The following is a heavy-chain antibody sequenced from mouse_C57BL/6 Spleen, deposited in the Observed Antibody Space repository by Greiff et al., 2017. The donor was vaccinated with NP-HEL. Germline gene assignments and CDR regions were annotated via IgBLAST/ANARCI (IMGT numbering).Heavy chain of an antibody. CDR1: GYTFTSYW. CDR3: ASLGREAWLAY. CDR2: IDPSDSYT. J-gene: IGHJ3*01. V-gene: IGHV1-50*01. Sequence: VRLQQPGAELVKPGASVKLSCKASGYTFTSYWMQWVKQRPGQGLEWIGEIDPSDSYTNYNQKFKGKATLTVDTSSSTAYMQLSSLTSEDSAVCYCASLGREAWLAYGGKGSLVTVSA. D-gene: IGHD4-1*01.